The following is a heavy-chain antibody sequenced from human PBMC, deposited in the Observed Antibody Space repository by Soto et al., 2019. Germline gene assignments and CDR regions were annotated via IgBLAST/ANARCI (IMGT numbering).Heavy chain of an antibody. CDR3: ASFYGDSPYYFDY. D-gene: IGHD4-17*01. J-gene: IGHJ4*02. V-gene: IGHV4-39*01. CDR1: GGSISSSSYY. Sequence: SETLSLTCTVSGGSISSSSYYWGWIRQPPGKRLEWIGSIYYSGSTYYNPSLKSRVAISVDTSKNQFSLKLSSVTAADTAVYYCASFYGDSPYYFDYWGQGTLVTVSS. CDR2: IYYSGST.